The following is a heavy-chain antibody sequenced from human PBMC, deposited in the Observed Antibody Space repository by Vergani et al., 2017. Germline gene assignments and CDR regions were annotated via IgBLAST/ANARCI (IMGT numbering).Heavy chain of an antibody. Sequence: QVQLVQSGAEVKKPGSSVKVSCKASGGTFSSYAISWVRQAPGQGLEWMGGLIPIFGTANYAQKFQGRVTITADESTSTAYMELSSLRSEDTAVYYCARXRYCSSTSCYGGGDYYYYYMDVWGKGTTVTVSS. J-gene: IGHJ6*03. D-gene: IGHD2-2*01. CDR2: LIPIFGTA. CDR1: GGTFSSYA. V-gene: IGHV1-69*01. CDR3: ARXRYCSSTSCYGGGDYYYYYMDV.